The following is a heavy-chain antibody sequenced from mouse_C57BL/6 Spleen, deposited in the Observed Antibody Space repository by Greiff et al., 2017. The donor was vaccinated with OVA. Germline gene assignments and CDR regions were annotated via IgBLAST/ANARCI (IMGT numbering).Heavy chain of an antibody. J-gene: IGHJ1*03. Sequence: EVQLVESGGGLVQPGGSLSLSCAASGFTFTDYYMSWVRQPPGKALEWLGFIRNKANGYTKEYSASVKGRFTISRDNSQSILYLQMKALSAEDSATYSCARFYNWYFDVWGTGTTVTVSS. D-gene: IGHD2-1*01. V-gene: IGHV7-3*01. CDR2: IRNKANGYTK. CDR1: GFTFTDYY. CDR3: ARFYNWYFDV.